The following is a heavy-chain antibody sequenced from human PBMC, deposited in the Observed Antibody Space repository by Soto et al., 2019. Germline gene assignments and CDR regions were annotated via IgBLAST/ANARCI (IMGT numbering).Heavy chain of an antibody. D-gene: IGHD6-6*01. CDR3: ARGIAARPARLGMDV. J-gene: IGHJ6*02. V-gene: IGHV4-4*09. CDR1: GGSISSYY. Sequence: PSETLSLTCTVSGGSISSYYWTWIRQPPGKGLEWIGYIYDSGSTNDNPSLKSRVTISVDPSKNQFSLKLSSVTAADTAVYYCARGIAARPARLGMDVWGQGTTVTVSS. CDR2: IYDSGST.